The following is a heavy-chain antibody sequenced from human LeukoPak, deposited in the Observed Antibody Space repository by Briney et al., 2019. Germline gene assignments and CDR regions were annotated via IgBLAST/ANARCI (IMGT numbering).Heavy chain of an antibody. D-gene: IGHD1-26*01. V-gene: IGHV3-23*01. J-gene: IGHJ4*02. Sequence: GGPLRLSCAASGFTFGNYAMTWVRQAPGKGLEWVSAISGSGGSTYYADSVKGRFTISRDNSKNTLYLQMNSLRAEDSAVYYCAKDGTGSYFAQYYFDYWGQGTLVTVSS. CDR1: GFTFGNYA. CDR3: AKDGTGSYFAQYYFDY. CDR2: ISGSGGST.